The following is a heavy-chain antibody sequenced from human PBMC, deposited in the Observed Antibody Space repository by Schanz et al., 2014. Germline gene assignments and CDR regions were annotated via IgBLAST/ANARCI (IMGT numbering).Heavy chain of an antibody. CDR3: XRDRGSAVGYQYYGMDV. Sequence: QVQLVESGGGVVQPGRSLKLSCAASGFTFNDYAMHWVRQAPGKGLEWVAVISYEGSKKYYPDSVQGRFTISRDNSKXXXXXQMNSLRAEDXXXXXXXRDRGSAVGYQYYGMDVWGQGTTVTVS. J-gene: IGHJ6*02. CDR1: GFTFNDYA. D-gene: IGHD3-22*01. CDR2: ISYEGSKK. V-gene: IGHV3-30*04.